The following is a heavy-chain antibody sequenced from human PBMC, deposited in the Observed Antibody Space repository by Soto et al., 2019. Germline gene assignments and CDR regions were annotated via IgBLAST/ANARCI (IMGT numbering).Heavy chain of an antibody. D-gene: IGHD1-20*01. CDR2: INAGNGNT. V-gene: IGHV1-3*01. CDR1: GYTFTIYA. J-gene: IGHJ5*02. Sequence: ASVKVSCKASGYTFTIYAMHCVLQSPLQRLEWMGWINAGNGNTKYSQKFQGRVTITRDTPASTAYMELSSLRSEDTAVYYCARDLITGTTKGYNWFDPWGQGTLVTVSS. CDR3: ARDLITGTTKGYNWFDP.